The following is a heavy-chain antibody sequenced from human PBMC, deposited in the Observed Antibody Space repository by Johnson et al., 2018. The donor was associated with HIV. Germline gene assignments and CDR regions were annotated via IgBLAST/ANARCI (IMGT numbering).Heavy chain of an antibody. D-gene: IGHD4-23*01. CDR2: ISYDGSNK. CDR1: GFTFSSYA. V-gene: IGHV3-30*04. CDR3: AKASPGGAFDI. Sequence: VQPGRSLRLSCAASGFTFSSYAMHWVRQAPGKGLEWVAVISYDGSNKYYADSVKGRFTISRDNSKNTLYLQMNSLRAEDTALYYCAKASPGGAFDIWGQGTMVTVSS. J-gene: IGHJ3*02.